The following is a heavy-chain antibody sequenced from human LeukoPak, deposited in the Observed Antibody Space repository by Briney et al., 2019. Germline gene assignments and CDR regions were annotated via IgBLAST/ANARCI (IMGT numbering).Heavy chain of an antibody. J-gene: IGHJ4*02. CDR2: IYPGDSET. V-gene: IGHV5-51*01. Sequence: GESLKISCKVSGYTFTTFWIGWVRQMPGQGLQWMGIIYPGDSETIYSPSFQGQVTISADKSISTAYLQWSSLKASDTAMYYCARRSIGGFDYWGQGTLVTVSS. D-gene: IGHD2-15*01. CDR1: GYTFTTFW. CDR3: ARRSIGGFDY.